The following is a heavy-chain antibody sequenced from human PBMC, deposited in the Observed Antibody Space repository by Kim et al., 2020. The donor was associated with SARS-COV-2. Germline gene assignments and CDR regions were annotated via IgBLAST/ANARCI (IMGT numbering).Heavy chain of an antibody. CDR3: ASLRLGELSLGLYNWFDP. CDR2: INTNTGNP. J-gene: IGHJ5*02. V-gene: IGHV7-4-1*02. D-gene: IGHD3-16*02. Sequence: ASVKVSCKASGYTFTSYAMNWVRQAPGQGLEWMGWINTNTGNPTYAQGFTGRFVFSLDTSVSTAYLQISSLKAEDTAVYYCASLRLGELSLGLYNWFDPWGQETLVTVSS. CDR1: GYTFTSYA.